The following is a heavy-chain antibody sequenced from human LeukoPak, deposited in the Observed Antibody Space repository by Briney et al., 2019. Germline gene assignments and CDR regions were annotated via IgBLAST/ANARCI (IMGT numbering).Heavy chain of an antibody. V-gene: IGHV4-61*02. J-gene: IGHJ5*02. CDR2: IYTSGST. CDR3: ATLIAAPSEWFDP. D-gene: IGHD6-13*01. CDR1: GGSISSGSYY. Sequence: SETLSLTCTVSGGSISSGSYYWSWIRQPAGKGLEWIGRIYTSGSTNYNPSLKSRVTISVDTSKNQFSLKLSSVTAADTAVYYCATLIAAPSEWFDPWGQGTLVTVSS.